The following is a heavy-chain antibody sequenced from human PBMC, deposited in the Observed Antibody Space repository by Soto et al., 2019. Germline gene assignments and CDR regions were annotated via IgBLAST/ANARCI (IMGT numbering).Heavy chain of an antibody. J-gene: IGHJ5*02. CDR1: GGSISSYY. CDR3: ARERSSSYEPRLDP. Sequence: SETLSLTCTVSGGSISSYYWSLIRQPPGKGLEWIGYIYYSGSSNYNPSLKIRVHISVDTYKNQFSLKMSSVTAAETAVHYCARERSSSYEPRLDPWGQGTLVTVSS. D-gene: IGHD6-6*01. V-gene: IGHV4-59*01. CDR2: IYYSGSS.